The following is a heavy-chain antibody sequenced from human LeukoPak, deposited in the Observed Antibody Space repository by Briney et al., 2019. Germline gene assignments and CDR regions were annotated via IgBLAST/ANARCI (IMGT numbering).Heavy chain of an antibody. CDR2: IKQDGSEK. V-gene: IGHV3-7*02. J-gene: IGHJ6*02. CDR3: ARGGEQLAAYYYYGMDV. Sequence: PGGSLRLSCAASGFTFSSYWMSWVRQAPGKGLEWVANIKQDGSEKYYVDSVKGRFTISRDNAKNSLYLQMNSLRAEDTAVYYCARGGEQLAAYYYYGMDVWGQGTTVTVSS. CDR1: GFTFSSYW. D-gene: IGHD6-6*01.